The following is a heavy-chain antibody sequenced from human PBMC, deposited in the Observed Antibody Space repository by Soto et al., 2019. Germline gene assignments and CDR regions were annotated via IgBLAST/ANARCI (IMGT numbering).Heavy chain of an antibody. CDR2: IIPIFGTA. Sequence: SVKVSCQASGGTFSSYAISWVRQAPGQGLEWMGGIIPIFGTANYAQKFQGRVTITADESTSTAYMELSSLRSEDTAVYYCARADYGDYAGHYYYGMDVWGQGTTVTVSS. J-gene: IGHJ6*02. CDR1: GGTFSSYA. V-gene: IGHV1-69*13. CDR3: ARADYGDYAGHYYYGMDV. D-gene: IGHD4-17*01.